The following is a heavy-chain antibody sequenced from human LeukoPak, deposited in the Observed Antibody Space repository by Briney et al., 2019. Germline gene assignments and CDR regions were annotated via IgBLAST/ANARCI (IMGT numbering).Heavy chain of an antibody. D-gene: IGHD3-22*01. Sequence: GGSLRLSCAASGFTFSSYAMSWVRQAPGKGLEWVSAISGSGGSTYYADSVKGRFTISRDNSKNTLYLQMNSLRAEDTAVYYCARDLIPIVVVITTPGSCDYWGQGTLVTVSS. J-gene: IGHJ4*02. CDR1: GFTFSSYA. CDR3: ARDLIPIVVVITTPGSCDY. V-gene: IGHV3-23*01. CDR2: ISGSGGST.